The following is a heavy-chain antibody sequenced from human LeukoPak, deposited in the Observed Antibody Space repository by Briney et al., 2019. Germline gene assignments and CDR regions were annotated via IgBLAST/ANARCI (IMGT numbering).Heavy chain of an antibody. V-gene: IGHV3-30*02. Sequence: GGSLRLSCAASGFTFNSYGIHWVRQAPGKGLEWVAFIRYDGSSKYYVDSVKGRFTISRDNSKNTLYLQMNSLRAEDTAVYYCARDPYSGYDKNYYYYYMDVWGKGTTVTVSS. J-gene: IGHJ6*03. CDR2: IRYDGSSK. CDR3: ARDPYSGYDKNYYYYYMDV. D-gene: IGHD5-12*01. CDR1: GFTFNSYG.